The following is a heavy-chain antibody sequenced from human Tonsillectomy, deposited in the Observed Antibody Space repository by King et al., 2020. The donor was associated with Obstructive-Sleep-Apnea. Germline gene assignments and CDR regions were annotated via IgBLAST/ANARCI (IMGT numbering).Heavy chain of an antibody. V-gene: IGHV3-23*04. CDR2: IRGSGDRT. CDR3: ARGGSYSGYFHY. D-gene: IGHD1-26*01. CDR1: GFTYSSYA. Sequence: VQLVESGRSLVQPGGSLRLSCAASGFTYSSYAMSWVRQAPGKGLEWVSTIRGSGDRTYYADSVKGRFTISRDNSEKTLYLQMNSLRAEDTALYYCARGGSYSGYFHYWGQGTQVTVSS. J-gene: IGHJ1*01.